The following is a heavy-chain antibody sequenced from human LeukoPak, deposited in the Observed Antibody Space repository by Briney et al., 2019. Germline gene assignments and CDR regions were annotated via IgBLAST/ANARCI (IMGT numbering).Heavy chain of an antibody. J-gene: IGHJ4*02. CDR2: ISPTGGTT. D-gene: IGHD1-14*01. CDR3: ARDATGGLQLDY. V-gene: IGHV1-46*01. CDR1: GYTFTIYY. Sequence: GASVKVSCKTSGYTFTIYYIHWVRQAPGQGLEWMGIISPTGGTTTYAQKFQGRVTMTRDMSTSTVYMEVSSLRSEDTAVYYCARDATGGLQLDYWGQGTLVTVSS.